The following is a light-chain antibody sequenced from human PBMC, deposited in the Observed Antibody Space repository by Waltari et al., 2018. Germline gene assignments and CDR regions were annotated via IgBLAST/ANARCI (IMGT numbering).Light chain of an antibody. V-gene: IGKV2-29*02. J-gene: IGKJ1*01. CDR2: EAY. Sequence: EIVMTQTPLSLSVTPGQPASISCKSSQGLLLSDGKTYLYWYLQKAGQPPQLLIYEAYSQFSGVPDRCSGSGSGTDFTLKISRVEAEDVGVYYCMQGLHLPRTFGQGTKVEMK. CDR1: QGLLLSDGKTY. CDR3: MQGLHLPRT.